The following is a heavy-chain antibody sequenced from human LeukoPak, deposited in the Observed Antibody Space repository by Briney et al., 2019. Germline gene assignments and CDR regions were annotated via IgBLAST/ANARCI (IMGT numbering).Heavy chain of an antibody. CDR3: ARLRTSYSSSWPTPEGDFDY. D-gene: IGHD6-13*01. J-gene: IGHJ4*02. CDR1: GGSISSSNW. CDR2: IYHSGST. Sequence: SETLSLTCAVSGGSISSSNWWSWVRQPPGKGLEWIGEIYHSGSTNYNPSLKSRVTISVDTSKNQFSLKLSSVTAADTAVYYCARLRTSYSSSWPTPEGDFDYWGQGTLVTVSS. V-gene: IGHV4-4*02.